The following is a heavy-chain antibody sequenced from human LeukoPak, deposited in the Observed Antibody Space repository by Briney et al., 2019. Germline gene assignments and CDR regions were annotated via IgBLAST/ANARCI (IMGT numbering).Heavy chain of an antibody. CDR3: AKDLGYSSSSGGFDY. CDR2: MSDSGGST. J-gene: IGHJ4*02. V-gene: IGHV3-23*01. CDR1: GFTFSSYA. Sequence: GGSLRLSCAASGFTFSSYAMSWVRQAPGKGLEWVSAMSDSGGSTYYADFVKGRFTISRDNSKNTLYLQMNSLGAEDTAVYYCAKDLGYSSSSGGFDYWGQGTLVTVSS. D-gene: IGHD6-6*01.